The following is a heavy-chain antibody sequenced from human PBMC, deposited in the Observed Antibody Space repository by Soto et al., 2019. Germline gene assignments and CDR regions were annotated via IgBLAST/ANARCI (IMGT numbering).Heavy chain of an antibody. V-gene: IGHV4-31*03. CDR1: GGSISSGGYY. CDR3: ARNHGGSGYLQFDY. Sequence: QVQLQESGPGLVKPSQTLSLTCTVSGGSISSGGYYWSWIRQHPGKGLEWIGYIYYSGSTYYNPSLNSRVSVSADTSKNQFSLKLSSVTAADTAVYYCARNHGGSGYLQFDYWGQGTLVTVSS. J-gene: IGHJ4*02. D-gene: IGHD3-3*01. CDR2: IYYSGST.